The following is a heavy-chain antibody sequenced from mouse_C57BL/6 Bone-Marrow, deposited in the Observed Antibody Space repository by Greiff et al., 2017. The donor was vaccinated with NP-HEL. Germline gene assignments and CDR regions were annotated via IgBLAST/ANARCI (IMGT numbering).Heavy chain of an antibody. Sequence: QVHVKQSGAELAKPGASVKLSCKASGYTFTSYWMHWVKQRPGQGLEWIGYINPSSGYTKYNQKFKDKATLTADKSSSTAYMQLSSLTYEDSAVYYCARPIYFPSFDVWGTGTTVTVSS. CDR2: INPSSGYT. CDR3: ARPIYFPSFDV. V-gene: IGHV1-7*01. D-gene: IGHD2-1*01. CDR1: GYTFTSYW. J-gene: IGHJ1*03.